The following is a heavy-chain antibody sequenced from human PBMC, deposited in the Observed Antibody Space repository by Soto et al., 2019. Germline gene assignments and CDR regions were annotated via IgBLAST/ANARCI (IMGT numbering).Heavy chain of an antibody. Sequence: QVQLVESGGGVVQPGGSLRLSCGASGFTFRSYGMHWVRQAPGKGREWVAVIRYDGSDPEYADSVKGRVTISRDNSQNMLYLQMNSLSADDTAVYYCARGWTTPIAYWGQGTLVTVSS. CDR1: GFTFRSYG. CDR3: ARGWTTPIAY. CDR2: IRYDGSDP. D-gene: IGHD4-17*01. J-gene: IGHJ4*02. V-gene: IGHV3-33*01.